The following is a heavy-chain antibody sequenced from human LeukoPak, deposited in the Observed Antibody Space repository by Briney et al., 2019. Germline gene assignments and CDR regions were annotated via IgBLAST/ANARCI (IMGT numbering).Heavy chain of an antibody. CDR2: IYSSGRT. CDR3: ARLSAGCNSSYWFDP. D-gene: IGHD2/OR15-2a*01. CDR1: GGSISSYY. Sequence: SETLSLTCTVSGGSISSYYWTWIRQPPGKGLEWIGYIYSSGRTNYNPSLKSQVTMSVDTSTNQFSLKVISVTAADTAVYYCARLSAGCNSSYWFDPWGQGTLVTVSS. J-gene: IGHJ5*02. V-gene: IGHV4-4*09.